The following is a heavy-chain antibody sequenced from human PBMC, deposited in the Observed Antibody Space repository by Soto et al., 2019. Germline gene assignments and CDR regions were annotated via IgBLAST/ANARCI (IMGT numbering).Heavy chain of an antibody. V-gene: IGHV4-59*08. D-gene: IGHD6-13*01. CDR3: ARRAGNYYYYMDV. CDR2: IYYSGST. J-gene: IGHJ6*03. CDR1: GGSINSYY. Sequence: QVQLQESGPGLVKPSETLSLTCTVSGGSINSYYWTWIRQPPGTGRACMGQIYYSGSTNYNPSLQRRVTISIDTYKKQFSLKLSSVTAADTAVYYCARRAGNYYYYMDVLGKGTTVTVSS.